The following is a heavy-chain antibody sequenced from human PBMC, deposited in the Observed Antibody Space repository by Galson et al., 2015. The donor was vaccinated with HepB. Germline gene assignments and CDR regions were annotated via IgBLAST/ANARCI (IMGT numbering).Heavy chain of an antibody. CDR1: GYTFTHYA. CDR3: ARSPNGWYDY. Sequence: SVKVSCKASGYTFTHYAVNWVRQAPGQGLEWMGWINTNTRNPTYAQGFTGRFVFSLDTSVSTAYLQISSLKDEDTAVYYCARSPNGWYDYWGQGTLITVSS. J-gene: IGHJ4*02. D-gene: IGHD6-19*01. V-gene: IGHV7-4-1*02. CDR2: INTNTRNP.